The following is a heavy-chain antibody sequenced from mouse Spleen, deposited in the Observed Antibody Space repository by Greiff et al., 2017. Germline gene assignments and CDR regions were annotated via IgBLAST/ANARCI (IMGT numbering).Heavy chain of an antibody. Sequence: EVKLMESGPELVKPGASVKISCKASGYSFTGYYMNWVKQSPEKSLEWIGEINPSTGGTTYNQKFKAKATLTVDKSSSTAYMQLKSLTSEDSAVYYCARGSYYSYDFAYWGRGTLVTVSA. D-gene: IGHD2-12*01. CDR2: INPSTGGT. J-gene: IGHJ3*01. CDR1: GYSFTGYY. CDR3: ARGSYYSYDFAY. V-gene: IGHV1-42*01.